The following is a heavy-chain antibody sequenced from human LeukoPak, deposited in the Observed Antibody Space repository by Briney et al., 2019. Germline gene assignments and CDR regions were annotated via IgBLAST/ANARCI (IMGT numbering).Heavy chain of an antibody. CDR1: GFTFSSYS. D-gene: IGHD3-9*01. CDR2: ISSSSSYI. CDR3: AREGYDILTGMNP. V-gene: IGHV3-21*01. Sequence: PGGSLRLSCAASGFTFSSYSMNWVRQAPGKGLEWVSSISSSSSYIYYADSVKGRFTISRDNSKNTLYLQMNSLRAEDTAVYYCAREGYDILTGMNPWGQGTLVTVSS. J-gene: IGHJ5*02.